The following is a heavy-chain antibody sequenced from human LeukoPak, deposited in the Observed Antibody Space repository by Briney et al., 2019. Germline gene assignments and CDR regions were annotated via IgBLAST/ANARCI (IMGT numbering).Heavy chain of an antibody. CDR1: GFTFSNAW. D-gene: IGHD3-22*01. V-gene: IGHV3-15*01. CDR3: TARTYYYDSSGYYPILDY. Sequence: GGSLRLSCAASGFTFSNAWMSWVRQAPGKGLEWVGRIKSKTDGGTTDYAAPVKGRFTISRDDSKDTLYLQMNSLKTEDTDVYYCTARTYYYDSSGYYPILDYWGQGTLVTVSS. CDR2: IKSKTDGGTT. J-gene: IGHJ4*02.